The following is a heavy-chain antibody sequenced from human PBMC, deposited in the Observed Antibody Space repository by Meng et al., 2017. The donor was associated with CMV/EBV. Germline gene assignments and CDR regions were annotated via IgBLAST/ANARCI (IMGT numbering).Heavy chain of an antibody. V-gene: IGHV3-23*01. CDR3: ASLGDIVVVPAAIRFDY. J-gene: IGHJ4*02. CDR1: GFTFSSYA. CDR2: ISGSGGST. D-gene: IGHD2-2*01. Sequence: GESLKISCAASGFTFSSYAMSWVRQAPGKGLEWVSAISGSGGSTYYADSVKGRFTISRDNSKNTLNLQRNSLRAEDTAVYYCASLGDIVVVPAAIRFDYWGQGTLVTVSS.